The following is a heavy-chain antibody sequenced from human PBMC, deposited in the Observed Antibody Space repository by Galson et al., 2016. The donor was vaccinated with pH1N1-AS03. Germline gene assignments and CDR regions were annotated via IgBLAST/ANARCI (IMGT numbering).Heavy chain of an antibody. Sequence: LVKPTQTLTLTCAFSGFSLSTSGMCMSWIRQSPGKGLEWIGNMKYSERSNYNPSLKSRVTISVDTSKNQFSLTLRSVTAADTAVYYCARDIIVETSFFYGMDVWGQGTTVTVSS. J-gene: IGHJ6*02. CDR1: GFSLSTSGMC. CDR3: ARDIIVETSFFYGMDV. CDR2: MKYSERS. V-gene: IGHV4-61*08. D-gene: IGHD2-21*01.